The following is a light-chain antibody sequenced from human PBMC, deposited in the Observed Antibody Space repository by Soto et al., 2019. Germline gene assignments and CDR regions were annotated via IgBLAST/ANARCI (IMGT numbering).Light chain of an antibody. CDR1: SSDVGGYNY. Sequence: QSVLTQPASVSGSPGQSITISCTGTSSDVGGYNYVSWYQQHPGKAPKLMIYEVSNRPSGVSNRFSGSKSGNTASLTISGLQAEDVADYYCSSYTSSSSYVFGTGTKGTV. J-gene: IGLJ1*01. CDR3: SSYTSSSSYV. CDR2: EVS. V-gene: IGLV2-14*01.